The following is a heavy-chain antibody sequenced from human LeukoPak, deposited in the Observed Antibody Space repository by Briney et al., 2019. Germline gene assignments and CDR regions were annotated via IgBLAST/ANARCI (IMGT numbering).Heavy chain of an antibody. CDR2: IIPIFGTA. CDR3: ASRSGYSGYDWGGFFDY. Sequence: GASVKVSCKDSGGTFSSYAISWVRQAPGQGLEWMGGIIPIFGTANYAQKFQGRVTITTDESTSTAYMELSSLRSEDTAVYYCASRSGYSGYDWGGFFDYWGQGTLVTVSS. D-gene: IGHD5-12*01. V-gene: IGHV1-69*05. CDR1: GGTFSSYA. J-gene: IGHJ4*02.